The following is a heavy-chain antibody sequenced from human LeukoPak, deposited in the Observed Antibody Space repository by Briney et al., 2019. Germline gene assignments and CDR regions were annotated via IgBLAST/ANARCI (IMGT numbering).Heavy chain of an antibody. Sequence: SETLSLTCTLSGGSISSYYWSWIRQPPGKGLEWIGYIYYCGSTNYNPSLKSRVTISVDTSKNQFSLKLSSVTAADTAVYYCASLFGGQWRGRGDYFDYCGQGTLVTVSS. CDR1: GGSISSYY. CDR2: IYYCGST. J-gene: IGHJ4*02. CDR3: ASLFGGQWRGRGDYFDY. D-gene: IGHD6-19*01. V-gene: IGHV4-59*01.